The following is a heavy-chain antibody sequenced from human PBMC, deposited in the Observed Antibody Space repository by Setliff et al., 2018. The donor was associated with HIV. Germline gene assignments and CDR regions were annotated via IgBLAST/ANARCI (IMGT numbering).Heavy chain of an antibody. Sequence: PSETLSLTCTVSGGSISSHYWSWIRQPPGKGLEWIGYIYYTGSTYYNPSLKSRVTISVDTSKNQFSLKLSSVTAADTAVYYCARAPFYYGSGSYQTFDYWGQGTLVTVSS. V-gene: IGHV4-59*11. CDR2: IYYTGST. J-gene: IGHJ4*02. D-gene: IGHD3-10*01. CDR3: ARAPFYYGSGSYQTFDY. CDR1: GGSISSHY.